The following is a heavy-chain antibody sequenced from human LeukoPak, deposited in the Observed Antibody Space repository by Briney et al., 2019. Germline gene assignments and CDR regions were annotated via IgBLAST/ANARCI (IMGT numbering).Heavy chain of an antibody. CDR1: GGSISTFS. CDR2: IYIKST. J-gene: IGHJ1*01. V-gene: IGHV4-59*01. D-gene: IGHD6-19*01. Sequence: SETLSLTCTLSGGSISTFSWSWIRQFPGKGLEWIGSIYIKSTNYNPSLKSRVAISVDTSKNQFSLRLDSVTTAGTAVYYCARDTTVASGMQYWGQGTLVTVSS. CDR3: ARDTTVASGMQY.